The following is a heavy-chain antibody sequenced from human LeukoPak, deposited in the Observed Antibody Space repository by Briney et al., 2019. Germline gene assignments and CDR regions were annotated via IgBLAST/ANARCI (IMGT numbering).Heavy chain of an antibody. CDR2: INHSGST. CDR1: GGSFSGYY. V-gene: IGHV4-34*01. D-gene: IGHD1-20*01. Sequence: SETLSLTCAVYGGSFSGYYWSWIRQPPGKGLEWIGEINHSGSTNYNPSLKSRVTISVDTSKNQFSLKLSSVTAADTAVYYCARGYNWNDWGQGTVVTVSS. CDR3: ARGYNWND. J-gene: IGHJ1*01.